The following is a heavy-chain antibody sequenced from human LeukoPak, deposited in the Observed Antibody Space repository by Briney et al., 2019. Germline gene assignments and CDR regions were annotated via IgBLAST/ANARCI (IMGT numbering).Heavy chain of an antibody. D-gene: IGHD3-10*01. CDR2: ISYDGSNK. J-gene: IGHJ3*02. V-gene: IGHV3-30-3*01. Sequence: GGSLRLSCAASGFTFSSYAMRWVRQAPGKGLEWVAVISYDGSNKYYADSVKGRFTISRDNSKNTLYLQMNSLRAEDTAVYYCARDDHYGSGSYSAYAFDIWGQGTMVAVSS. CDR1: GFTFSSYA. CDR3: ARDDHYGSGSYSAYAFDI.